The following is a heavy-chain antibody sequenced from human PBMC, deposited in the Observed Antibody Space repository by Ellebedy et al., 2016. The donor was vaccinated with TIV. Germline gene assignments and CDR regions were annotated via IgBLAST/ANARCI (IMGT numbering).Heavy chain of an antibody. J-gene: IGHJ4*02. D-gene: IGHD4-17*01. CDR2: IYWDDDK. V-gene: IGHV2-5*02. CDR3: AHKYGDYFLGYFDY. CDR1: GFSLSTSGVG. Sequence: SGPTLVKPTQTLTLTCTFSGFSLSTSGVGVGWIRQPPGKALEWLALIYWDDDKRYSSSLKSRLTITKDTSKNQVVLTMTNLGPVDTATYYCAHKYGDYFLGYFDYWGQGTLVTVSS.